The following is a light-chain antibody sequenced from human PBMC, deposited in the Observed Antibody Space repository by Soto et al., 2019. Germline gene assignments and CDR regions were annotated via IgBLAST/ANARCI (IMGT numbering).Light chain of an antibody. J-gene: IGLJ1*01. CDR2: SNN. Sequence: SVLTQPPSASGTPGQRVTISCSGSSSNIGSNTVNWYQHLPGTAPKLLIYSNNQRPSGVPDRFSGSKSGTSASLAISGLQSEDEADYYCAAWDDSLIYVFGTGTKVTVL. CDR3: AAWDDSLIYV. V-gene: IGLV1-44*01. CDR1: SSNIGSNT.